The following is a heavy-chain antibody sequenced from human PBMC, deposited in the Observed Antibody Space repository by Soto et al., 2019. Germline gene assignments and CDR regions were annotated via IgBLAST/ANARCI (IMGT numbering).Heavy chain of an antibody. J-gene: IGHJ6*02. CDR3: ARDRPIGFGELLSYYYYGMDV. CDR1: GGTFSSYA. CDR2: IIPIFGTA. Sequence: SVKVSCKASGGTFSSYAISWVRQAPGQGLEWMGGIIPIFGTANYAQKFQGRVTITADESTSTAYMELSSLRSEDTAVYYCARDRPIGFGELLSYYYYGMDVWGQGTTVTV. D-gene: IGHD3-10*01. V-gene: IGHV1-69*13.